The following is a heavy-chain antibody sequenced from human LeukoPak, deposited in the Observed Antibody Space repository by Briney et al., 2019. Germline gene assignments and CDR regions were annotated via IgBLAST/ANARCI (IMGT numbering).Heavy chain of an antibody. Sequence: ASVKVSCKASGYTFTDYSMHWVRQAPGQGLEWMGWMNPNSGNTGYAQKFQGRVTMTRNTSISTAYMELSSLRSEDTAVYYCARGSAADSLDYWGQGTLVTVSS. CDR1: GYTFTDYS. CDR2: MNPNSGNT. J-gene: IGHJ4*02. D-gene: IGHD6-13*01. CDR3: ARGSAADSLDY. V-gene: IGHV1-8*02.